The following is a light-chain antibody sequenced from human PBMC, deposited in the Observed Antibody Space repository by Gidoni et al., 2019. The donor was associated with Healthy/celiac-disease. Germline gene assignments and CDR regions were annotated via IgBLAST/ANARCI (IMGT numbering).Light chain of an antibody. J-gene: IGKJ2*01. CDR3: QQYGSSPPMDT. V-gene: IGKV3-20*01. CDR2: GAS. CDR1: QSVSSSY. Sequence: IVLTQSPGTLSLSPGERATLSCRASQSVSSSYLAWYQQKPGQAPRLLIYGASSRATGIPDRFSGSGSGTDFTLTISRLEPEDFAVYYCQQYGSSPPMDTCGQGTKLEIK.